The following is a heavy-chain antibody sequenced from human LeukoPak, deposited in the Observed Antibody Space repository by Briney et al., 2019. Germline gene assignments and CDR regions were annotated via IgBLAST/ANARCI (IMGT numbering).Heavy chain of an antibody. V-gene: IGHV1-2*02. CDR3: ARGPFSYDSSYDAFDI. D-gene: IGHD3-22*01. CDR2: INPNSGGT. Sequence: ASVKVSCKASGYTFTGYYMHWVRQAPGQGLGWMGWINPNSGGTNYAQKFQGRVTMTRDTSISTAYMELSRLGSDDTAVYYCARGPFSYDSSYDAFDIWGQGTMVTVSS. J-gene: IGHJ3*02. CDR1: GYTFTGYY.